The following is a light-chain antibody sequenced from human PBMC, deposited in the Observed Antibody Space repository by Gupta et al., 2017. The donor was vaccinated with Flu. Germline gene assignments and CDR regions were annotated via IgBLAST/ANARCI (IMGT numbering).Light chain of an antibody. CDR2: GNN. CDR1: SSDIGAGYD. J-gene: IGLJ3*02. Sequence: QCVLTQPPSVSGAPGQRLTISCTGSSSDIGAGYDVHWYQQLPGTAPKLLIYGNNNRPSGVPDRFSGSKSGTSAYLAITGLQAEDEADYYCQSYDSSLSGSVFGGGTKLTVL. CDR3: QSYDSSLSGSV. V-gene: IGLV1-40*01.